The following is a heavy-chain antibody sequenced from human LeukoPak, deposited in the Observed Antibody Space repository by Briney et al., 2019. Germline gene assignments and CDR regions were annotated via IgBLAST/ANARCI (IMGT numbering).Heavy chain of an antibody. J-gene: IGHJ4*02. CDR2: ISTNSSYI. CDR3: ARDRNSGYSGYAFDC. Sequence: GGSLRLSCAASGFTFSSYSMNWVRQAPGKGLEWVSSISTNSSYIYYADSVKGRFTISRDNAKNSLYLQMNSLRAEDTAVYYCARDRNSGYSGYAFDCWGQGTLVTVSS. V-gene: IGHV3-21*01. D-gene: IGHD5-12*01. CDR1: GFTFSSYS.